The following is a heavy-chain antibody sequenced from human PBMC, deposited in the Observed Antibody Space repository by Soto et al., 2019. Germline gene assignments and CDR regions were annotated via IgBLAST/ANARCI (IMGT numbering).Heavy chain of an antibody. CDR2: ITDDGRNT. J-gene: IGHJ6*02. CDR3: AKIEVASAARLSHCYYYALDV. CDR1: GFTFNKYW. Sequence: GGSLRLSCVASGFTFNKYWMHWVRQAPGKGLVWVARITDDGRNTLYADSVRGRFTISRDNAKNTLYLQMNSLTVEDTGVYFCAKIEVASAARLSHCYYYALDVWGQGTRVTVSS. V-gene: IGHV3-74*01. D-gene: IGHD6-6*01.